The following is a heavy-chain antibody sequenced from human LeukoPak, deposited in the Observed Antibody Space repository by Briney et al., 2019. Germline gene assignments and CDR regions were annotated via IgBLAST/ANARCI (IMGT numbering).Heavy chain of an antibody. D-gene: IGHD3-22*01. V-gene: IGHV4-30-2*01. Sequence: ASQTLSLTCAVSGGSISSGGYSWSWIRQPPGKGLEWIGYIYHSGSTYYNPSLKSRVTISVDRSKNQFSLKLSSVTAADTAVYYCARQSHYYDWGQGTLVTVSS. J-gene: IGHJ4*02. CDR3: ARQSHYYD. CDR1: GGSISSGGYS. CDR2: IYHSGST.